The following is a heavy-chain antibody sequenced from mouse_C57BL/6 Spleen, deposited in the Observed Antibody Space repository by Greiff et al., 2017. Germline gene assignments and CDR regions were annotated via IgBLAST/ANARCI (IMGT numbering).Heavy chain of an antibody. CDR3: TYSNYADY. J-gene: IGHJ2*01. CDR1: GFTFSNYW. Sequence: EVKLMESGGGLVQPGGSMKLSCVASGFTFSNYWMNWVRPSPEKGLEWVAQIRLKSDNYATHYAESVKGRFTISRDDSKSSVYLQMNNLRADDTGIYYCTYSNYADYWGQGTTLTVSS. D-gene: IGHD2-5*01. V-gene: IGHV6-3*01. CDR2: IRLKSDNYAT.